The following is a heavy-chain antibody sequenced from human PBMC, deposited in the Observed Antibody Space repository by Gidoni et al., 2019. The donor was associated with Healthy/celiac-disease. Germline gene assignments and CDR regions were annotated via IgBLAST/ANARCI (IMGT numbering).Heavy chain of an antibody. D-gene: IGHD3-22*01. CDR2: IYYSGST. J-gene: IGHJ4*02. CDR1: GGSISSRSYY. CDR3: ARRSHYYDSSGYWYYFDY. V-gene: IGHV4-39*01. Sequence: QLQLQESGPGLVKPSETLSLTCTVSGGSISSRSYYWGWIRQPPGKGLEWIGSIYYSGSTYYNPSLKSRVTISVDTSKNQFSLKLSSVTAADTAVYYCARRSHYYDSSGYWYYFDYWGQGTLVTVSS.